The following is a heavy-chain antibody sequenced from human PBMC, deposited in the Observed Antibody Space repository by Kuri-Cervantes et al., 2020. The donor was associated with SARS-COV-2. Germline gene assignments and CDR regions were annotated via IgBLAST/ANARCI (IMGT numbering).Heavy chain of an antibody. Sequence: GESLKISCKGSGYSFTSYWIGWVRRMPGKGLEWMGIIHPGDSDTRYSPSFQGQVTISADKPISTAYLQWSSLKASDTAMYYCARPLYYYDSSGYPGSVVAFDIWGQGTRGTVSS. CDR2: IHPGDSDT. D-gene: IGHD3-22*01. V-gene: IGHV5-51*04. CDR3: ARPLYYYDSSGYPGSVVAFDI. CDR1: GYSFTSYW. J-gene: IGHJ3*02.